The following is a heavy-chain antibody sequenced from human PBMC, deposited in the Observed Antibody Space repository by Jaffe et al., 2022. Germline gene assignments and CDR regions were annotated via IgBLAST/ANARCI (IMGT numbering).Heavy chain of an antibody. V-gene: IGHV1-69*01. D-gene: IGHD4-4*01. CDR2: IIPIFGTA. CDR1: GGTFSSYA. CDR3: ARRGGTTVKHHYYYMDV. J-gene: IGHJ6*03. Sequence: QVQLVQSGAEVKKPGSSVKVSCKASGGTFSSYAISWVRQAPGQGLEWMGGIIPIFGTANYAQKFQGRVTITADESTSTAYMELSSLRSEDTAVYYCARRGGTTVKHHYYYMDVWGKGTTVTVSS.